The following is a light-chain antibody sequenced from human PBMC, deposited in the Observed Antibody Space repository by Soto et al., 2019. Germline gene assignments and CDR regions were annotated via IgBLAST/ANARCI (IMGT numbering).Light chain of an antibody. CDR3: QQYYSYPWA. J-gene: IGKJ1*01. V-gene: IGKV1-8*01. CDR2: AAS. Sequence: AIRMTQSPSSLSASTGDRVTITCRASQGISSYLAWYQQKPGKAPKLLIYAASTLQSGVPSRFSGSGSGTDFTLTISFLQSEDFATYYWQQYYSYPWAFGQGTKVEIK. CDR1: QGISSY.